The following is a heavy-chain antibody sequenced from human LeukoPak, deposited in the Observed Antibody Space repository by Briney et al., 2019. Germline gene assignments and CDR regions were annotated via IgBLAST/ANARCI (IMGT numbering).Heavy chain of an antibody. CDR2: INHSGST. D-gene: IGHD3-22*01. Sequence: SETLSLTCAVYGVSFSGYYWSWIRQPPGKGLEWIGEINHSGSTNYNPSLKSRVTISVDTSKNQFSLKLSSVTAADTAVYYCARAPQYYYDSSGYYGYWGQGTLVTVSS. CDR3: ARAPQYYYDSSGYYGY. CDR1: GVSFSGYY. J-gene: IGHJ4*02. V-gene: IGHV4-34*01.